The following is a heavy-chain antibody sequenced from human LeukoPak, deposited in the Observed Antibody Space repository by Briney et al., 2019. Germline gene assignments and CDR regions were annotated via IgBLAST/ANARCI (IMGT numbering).Heavy chain of an antibody. J-gene: IGHJ4*02. CDR2: ISGSGVGI. CDR3: GKSPGSQLLTFDDY. V-gene: IGHV3-23*01. D-gene: IGHD2-2*01. CDR1: GFTFSSYA. Sequence: GGSLRLSCAASGFTFSSYAMSWVRQAPGKGLEWVSAISGSGVGIYYADSVKGRFTISRDNSKNTLYLQMNILRAEDTAVYYCGKSPGSQLLTFDDYWGQGTLATVSS.